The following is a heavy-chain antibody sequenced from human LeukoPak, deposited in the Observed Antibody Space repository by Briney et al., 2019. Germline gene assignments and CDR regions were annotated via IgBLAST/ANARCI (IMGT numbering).Heavy chain of an antibody. Sequence: GGSLRLSCGASGFTFSSYGMHWVRQAPGKGLEWVPVISYDGRDKDYADSLKGRFTISRDNSKNTLYLQMNSLRAEDTAVYYCAKDFSDSSGYRPRYFDYWGQGTLVTVSS. CDR1: GFTFSSYG. V-gene: IGHV3-30*18. CDR2: ISYDGRDK. J-gene: IGHJ4*02. D-gene: IGHD3-22*01. CDR3: AKDFSDSSGYRPRYFDY.